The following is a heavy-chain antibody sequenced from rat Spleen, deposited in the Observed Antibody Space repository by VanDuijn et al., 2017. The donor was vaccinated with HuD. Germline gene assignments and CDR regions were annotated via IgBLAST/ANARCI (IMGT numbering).Heavy chain of an antibody. D-gene: IGHD3-2*01. V-gene: IGHV5-7*01. J-gene: IGHJ3*01. CDR1: GFTFSDYN. CDR2: ISNTGGTS. CDR3: ARHMRGTPFAY. Sequence: EVQLVESGGGLVQPGRSLKLSCAASGFTFSDYNMAWVRQAPKKGLEWVSSISNTGGTSYYPESLKGRFTVSRDSAKSTLYQEMDSLRSEDTATYSCARHMRGTPFAYWGQATLVTVSS.